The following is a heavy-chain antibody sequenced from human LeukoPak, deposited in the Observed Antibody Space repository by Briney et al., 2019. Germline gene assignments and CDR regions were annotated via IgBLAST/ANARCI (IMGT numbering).Heavy chain of an antibody. CDR1: GGSISSSSYY. Sequence: PSETLSLTCTVSGGSISSSSYYWGWVRQPPGKGLEWIGSIYHSGSTYYNPSLKSRVTISVDTSKNQFSLKLSSVTAADTAVYYCARSQYYYDSSGYYGEFDYWGQGTLVTVSS. CDR3: ARSQYYYDSSGYYGEFDY. CDR2: IYHSGST. V-gene: IGHV4-39*01. J-gene: IGHJ4*02. D-gene: IGHD3-22*01.